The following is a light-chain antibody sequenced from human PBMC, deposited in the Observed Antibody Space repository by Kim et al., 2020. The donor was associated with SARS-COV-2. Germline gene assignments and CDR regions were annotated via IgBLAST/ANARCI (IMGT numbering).Light chain of an antibody. V-gene: IGKV1-13*02. J-gene: IGKJ4*01. CDR1: QGISNG. Sequence: AIQLTQSPSSLSASVGDRVTITCRASQGISNGLAWYQQKPGKVPELLIYDASSSESGVPSRFSGSGSGTDFTLTISSLQPEDFATYYCQKFNSFPLTFGGGTKVDNK. CDR3: QKFNSFPLT. CDR2: DAS.